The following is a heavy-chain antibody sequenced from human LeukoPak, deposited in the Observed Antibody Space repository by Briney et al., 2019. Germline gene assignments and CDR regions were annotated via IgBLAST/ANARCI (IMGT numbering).Heavy chain of an antibody. CDR2: IKHDGSEK. CDR3: ATDRGWRTSGYYLYYFEY. J-gene: IGHJ4*02. D-gene: IGHD3-3*01. V-gene: IGHV3-7*01. CDR1: GFIFTNYF. Sequence: GGSLRLSCAASGFIFTNYFMSWVRQAPGKGLEWVASIKHDGSEKYYVDSVRGRFTIPRDNTMNSLYLQMSSLRAEDTAVYYCATDRGWRTSGYYLYYFEYWGQGTLVTFS.